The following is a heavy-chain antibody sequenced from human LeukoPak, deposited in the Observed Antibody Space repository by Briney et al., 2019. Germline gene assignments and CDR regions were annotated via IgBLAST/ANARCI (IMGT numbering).Heavy chain of an antibody. Sequence: GGSLRLSCAASGFTLSSYTMHWVRQAPGKGLEWVSSISSSSSYMYYADSLKGRFTIYRDNVYNLLYLQMNTMRAEDTAVYYCAKAEQWALDYWGQGTLVTVSS. CDR1: GFTLSSYT. J-gene: IGHJ4*02. V-gene: IGHV3-21*01. CDR2: ISSSSSYM. CDR3: AKAEQWALDY. D-gene: IGHD1-26*01.